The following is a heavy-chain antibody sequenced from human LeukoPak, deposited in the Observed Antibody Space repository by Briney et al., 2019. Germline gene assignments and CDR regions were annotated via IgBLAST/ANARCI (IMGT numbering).Heavy chain of an antibody. V-gene: IGHV3-21*01. CDR3: ARGLHCSSTSCYPY. Sequence: GGSLRLSCAASGFTFSSYSMNWVRQAPGKGLEWVSSISSSSSYIYYADPVKGRFTISRDNAKNSLYLQMNSLRAEDTAVYYCARGLHCSSTSCYPYWGQGTLVTVSS. J-gene: IGHJ4*02. CDR1: GFTFSSYS. CDR2: ISSSSSYI. D-gene: IGHD2-2*01.